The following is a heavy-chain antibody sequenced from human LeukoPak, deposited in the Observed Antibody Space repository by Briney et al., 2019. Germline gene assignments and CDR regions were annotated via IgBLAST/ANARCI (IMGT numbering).Heavy chain of an antibody. CDR2: IYPGDSDT. Sequence: GESLKISCRGSGYSFTSYWIGWVRQISGKGLEWMGIIYPGDSDTRYSPSFQGQVTISADKSISTAYLQWSSLKASDTAMYYCARLGGDYGFLGDYWGQGTLVTVSS. J-gene: IGHJ4*02. D-gene: IGHD4-17*01. V-gene: IGHV5-51*01. CDR1: GYSFTSYW. CDR3: ARLGGDYGFLGDY.